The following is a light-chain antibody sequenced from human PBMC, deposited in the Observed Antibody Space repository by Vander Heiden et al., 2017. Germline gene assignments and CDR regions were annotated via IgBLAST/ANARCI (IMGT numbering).Light chain of an antibody. CDR3: GTWDSSLTGV. CDR2: ENN. V-gene: IGLV1-51*01. CDR1: SSDIGDNT. J-gene: IGLJ1*01. Sequence: QSVLTQPPSVSAAPGQKVSISCSGSSSDIGDNTLSWYQQLPGTAPKLLIDENNKRPSGIPDRFSGSKSGTSATLVITGLQTGDEADYYCGTWDSSLTGVFGTGTKVTVL.